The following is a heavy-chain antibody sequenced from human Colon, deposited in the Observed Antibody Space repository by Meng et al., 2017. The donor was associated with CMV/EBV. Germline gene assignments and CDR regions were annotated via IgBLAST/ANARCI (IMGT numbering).Heavy chain of an antibody. J-gene: IGHJ4*02. Sequence: SVKVSCKRSGYTFTRYYIHWLRQAPGQGPEWMAIINPSNGATAYAQKFQGRVTLTTDTSTGTVYMEMRSLEPVDTAVYYCARDRETSYDFWSGYRFDYWGQGALVTVSS. CDR2: INPSNGAT. CDR1: GYTFTRYY. V-gene: IGHV1-46*01. CDR3: ARDRETSYDFWSGYRFDY. D-gene: IGHD3-3*01.